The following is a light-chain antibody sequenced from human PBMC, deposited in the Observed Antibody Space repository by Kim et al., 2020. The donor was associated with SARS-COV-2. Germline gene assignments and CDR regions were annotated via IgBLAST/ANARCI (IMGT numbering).Light chain of an antibody. CDR2: DAS. J-gene: IGKJ1*01. CDR1: HSVSSS. CDR3: QHRGNWPP. Sequence: GERATLYCRASHSVSSSLLWNQQKPGQAPRPLVYDASNRATGVPARFSGSGSGTDFTLTISSLEPEDFAVYYCQHRGNWPPFGQGTKVDIK. V-gene: IGKV3-11*01.